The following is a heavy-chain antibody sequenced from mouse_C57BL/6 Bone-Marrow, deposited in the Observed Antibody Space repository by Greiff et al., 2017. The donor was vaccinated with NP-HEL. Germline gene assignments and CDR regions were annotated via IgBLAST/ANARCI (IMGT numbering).Heavy chain of an antibody. J-gene: IGHJ3*01. V-gene: IGHV1-81*01. Sequence: QVQLQQSGAELARPGASVKLSCKASGYTFTSYGIRWVKQRTGQGLEWIGEIYPRSGNTYYNEKFKGKATLTADKSSSTAYMELRSLTSADSAVYFCASHYGSSYGFAYWGQGTLVTVSA. CDR1: GYTFTSYG. D-gene: IGHD1-1*01. CDR2: IYPRSGNT. CDR3: ASHYGSSYGFAY.